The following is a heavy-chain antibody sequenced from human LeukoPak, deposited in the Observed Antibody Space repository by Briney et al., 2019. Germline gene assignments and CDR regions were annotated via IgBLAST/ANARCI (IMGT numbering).Heavy chain of an antibody. CDR3: ARDGYCSGGSCYRGYYFDY. CDR2: ISSSSNYI. CDR1: GFTLSSYS. Sequence: GGSLRLSCAASGFTLSSYSMNWVRQAPGKGLEWVSSISSSSNYIYSADSVKGRFAISRDNAKNSLYLQMNSLRAEDTAVYYCARDGYCSGGSCYRGYYFDYWGQGTLVTVSS. V-gene: IGHV3-21*01. J-gene: IGHJ4*02. D-gene: IGHD2-15*01.